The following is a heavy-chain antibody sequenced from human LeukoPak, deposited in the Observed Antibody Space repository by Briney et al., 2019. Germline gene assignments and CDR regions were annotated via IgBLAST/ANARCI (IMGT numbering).Heavy chain of an antibody. CDR2: INQDGSYK. J-gene: IGHJ4*02. CDR3: ARDPEVVGKVLFDY. CDR1: GCTFNTNW. Sequence: GGSLRLSCAASGCTFNTNWMTWCRRAPGEGGLGWASINQDGSYKYYKESVEGRFTISRDNAKNSLYLQMNNLRADDTAVYYCARDPEVVGKVLFDYWGQGTLVTVSS. V-gene: IGHV3-7*01. D-gene: IGHD1-14*01.